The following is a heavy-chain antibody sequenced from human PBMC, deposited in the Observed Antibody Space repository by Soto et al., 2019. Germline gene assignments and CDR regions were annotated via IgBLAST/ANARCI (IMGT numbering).Heavy chain of an antibody. CDR1: GYTFSSYG. J-gene: IGHJ5*02. V-gene: IGHV1-18*01. D-gene: IGHD2-8*01. CDR2: ISAYNANT. Sequence: QVQLVQSGAEVKKPGASVKVSCKASGYTFSSYGISWVRQAPGQGLEGMGWISAYNANTNYAQKLQGRVSMTTDTSTSTAYMELRSLRSDDTAVYYCARVVPYAMMLTRFDPWGQGTLVTVSS. CDR3: ARVVPYAMMLTRFDP.